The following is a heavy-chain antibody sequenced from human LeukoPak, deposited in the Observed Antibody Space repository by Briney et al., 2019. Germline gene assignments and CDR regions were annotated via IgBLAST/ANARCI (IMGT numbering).Heavy chain of an antibody. D-gene: IGHD1-1*01. J-gene: IGHJ4*02. CDR2: ISTTSHYI. V-gene: IGHV3-21*01. CDR1: TFTFRTYN. Sequence: GGALRLSRAVSTFTFRTYNMNWGRQAPGKGLEWGSSISTTSHYIFYADSMKGRFVVSRDNAKNSLYLQMNSLRAEDTAVYYCARSGGSGTTRYFDFWGQGTLVTVSS. CDR3: ARSGGSGTTRYFDF.